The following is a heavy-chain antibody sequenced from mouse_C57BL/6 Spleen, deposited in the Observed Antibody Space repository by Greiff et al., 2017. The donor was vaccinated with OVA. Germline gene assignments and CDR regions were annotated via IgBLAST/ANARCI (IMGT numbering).Heavy chain of an antibody. Sequence: VQLQQPGAELVKPGASVKMSCKASGYTFTSYWITWVKQRPGQGLEWIGDIYPGSGSTNYNEKFKSKATLTVDTSSSTAYMQLSSLTSEDSAVYYCARKTTVVANCAMDYWGQGTSVTVAS. J-gene: IGHJ4*01. CDR3: ARKTTVVANCAMDY. V-gene: IGHV1-55*01. CDR2: IYPGSGST. D-gene: IGHD1-1*01. CDR1: GYTFTSYW.